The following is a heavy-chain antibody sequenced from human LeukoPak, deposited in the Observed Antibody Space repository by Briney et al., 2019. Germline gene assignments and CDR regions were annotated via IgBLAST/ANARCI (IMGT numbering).Heavy chain of an antibody. J-gene: IGHJ4*02. CDR3: ARAFYSSSWYHKEDFFDY. V-gene: IGHV4-59*08. CDR2: IYYSGST. D-gene: IGHD6-13*01. CDR1: GVSISSYY. Sequence: PSETLSLTCTVSGVSISSYYWSWIRQPPGKGLEWIGYIYYSGSTNYNPSLKSRVTISVDTSKNQFSLKLSSVTAADTAAYYCARAFYSSSWYHKEDFFDYWGQGTPVTVSS.